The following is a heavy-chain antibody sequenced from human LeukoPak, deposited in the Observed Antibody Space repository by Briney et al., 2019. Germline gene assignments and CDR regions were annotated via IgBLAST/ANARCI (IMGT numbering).Heavy chain of an antibody. CDR3: ARDRGWLQSDY. Sequence: GGSLRLSCAASGFTFSSYWMSWVRQAPGKGLEWVANIKQDGSEKYYVDSVKGRFTISRDNAKNSVYLQINSLRAEDTAVYYCARDRGWLQSDYWGQGTLVSVSS. CDR1: GFTFSSYW. V-gene: IGHV3-7*01. CDR2: IKQDGSEK. J-gene: IGHJ4*02. D-gene: IGHD5-24*01.